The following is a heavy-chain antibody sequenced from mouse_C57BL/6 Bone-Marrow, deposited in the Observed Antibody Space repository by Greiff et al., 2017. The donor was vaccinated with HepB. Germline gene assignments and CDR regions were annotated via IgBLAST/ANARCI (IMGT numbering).Heavy chain of an antibody. CDR1: GYTFTDYY. J-gene: IGHJ3*01. D-gene: IGHD1-1*01. Sequence: EVQLQQSGPVLVKPGASVKMSCKASGYTFTDYYMNWVKQSHGKSLEWIGVINPYNGGTSYNQKFKGKATLTVDKSSSRAYMELNSLTSEDSAVYYCARRDYYGSSPFAYWGQGTLVTVSA. CDR3: ARRDYYGSSPFAY. CDR2: INPYNGGT. V-gene: IGHV1-19*01.